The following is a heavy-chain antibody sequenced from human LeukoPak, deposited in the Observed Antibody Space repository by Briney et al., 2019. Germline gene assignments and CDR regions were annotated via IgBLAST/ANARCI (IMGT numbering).Heavy chain of an antibody. CDR2: IYYSGST. CDR1: GGSISSGDYS. J-gene: IGHJ6*02. Sequence: SQTLSLTCTVSGGSISSGDYSWSWIRQPPGKGLEWIGYIYYSGSTYYNPSLKSRVTISVDTSKNQFSLKLSSVTAADTAVYYCAREVNFGGLTTGPRGTYYHYGMDVWGQGTTVTVSS. D-gene: IGHD3-16*01. V-gene: IGHV4-30-4*01. CDR3: AREVNFGGLTTGPRGTYYHYGMDV.